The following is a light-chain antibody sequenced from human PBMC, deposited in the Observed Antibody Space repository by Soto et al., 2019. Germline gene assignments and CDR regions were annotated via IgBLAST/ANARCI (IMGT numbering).Light chain of an antibody. CDR1: LSVRSSF. CDR2: DAS. V-gene: IGKV3-20*01. Sequence: ENVLTQSPGTLSLSPGERATLSCRASLSVRSSFLAWYQQRPGQAPRLLIYDASSRATGIPDRFSGGGSGTDFTLTISRLEPEDFAVYYCQQSGSSPITFGQGTKVDI. J-gene: IGKJ1*01. CDR3: QQSGSSPIT.